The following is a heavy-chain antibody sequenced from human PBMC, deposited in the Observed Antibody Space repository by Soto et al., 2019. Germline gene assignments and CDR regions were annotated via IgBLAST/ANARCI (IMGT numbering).Heavy chain of an antibody. CDR3: ARDRVATIWLSPSRDYGMDV. CDR2: IGTAGDT. J-gene: IGHJ6*02. CDR1: GFTFSSYD. V-gene: IGHV3-13*01. D-gene: IGHD5-12*01. Sequence: PVGSLRLSCAASGFTFSSYDMHWVRQATGKGLEWVSAIGTAGDTYYPGSVKGRFTISRENAKNSLYLQMNSLRAEDTAVYYCARDRVATIWLSPSRDYGMDVWGQGTTVTVSS.